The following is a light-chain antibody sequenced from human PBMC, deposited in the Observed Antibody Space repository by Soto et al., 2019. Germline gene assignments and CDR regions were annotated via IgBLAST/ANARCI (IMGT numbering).Light chain of an antibody. V-gene: IGLV1-44*01. CDR1: RSNIGTNA. J-gene: IGLJ3*02. CDR2: NNN. Sequence: QSVLTQTPSASGTPGQTVTISCSGSRSNIGTNAVSWYQQFPGTATKLLIYNNNQRPSGVPDRFSGSKSGTSASLAISGLQSEDEADYYCATWDDSLNARGVFGGGTKLTVL. CDR3: ATWDDSLNARGV.